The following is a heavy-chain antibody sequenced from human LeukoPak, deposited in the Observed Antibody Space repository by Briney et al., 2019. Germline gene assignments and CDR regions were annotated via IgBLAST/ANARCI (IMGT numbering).Heavy chain of an antibody. V-gene: IGHV1-69*06. CDR2: IIPIFGTA. Sequence: GSSVKVSCKGSGCTFSSYAISWVGQPPGQGLAWMGGIIPIFGTANYAQKFQGRVTITADKSTSTAYMELSSLRSEDTAVYYCAQGREVLWFGELLGPSFDYWGQGTLVTVSS. J-gene: IGHJ4*02. D-gene: IGHD3-10*01. CDR3: AQGREVLWFGELLGPSFDY. CDR1: GCTFSSYA.